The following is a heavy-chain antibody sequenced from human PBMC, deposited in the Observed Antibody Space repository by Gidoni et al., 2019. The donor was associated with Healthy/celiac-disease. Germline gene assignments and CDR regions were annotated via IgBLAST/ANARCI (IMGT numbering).Heavy chain of an antibody. Sequence: QVQLVQSGAEVKKPGASVKVSCKASGSTFTSYYMHWGRQAPGQGLEWMGIINPRGGSTSYAQKFQGRVTMTRDPSTSTVYMELSSLRSEDTAVYYCARDGSYCGGDCYRFRNWVDPWGQGTLVTVSS. J-gene: IGHJ5*02. CDR2: INPRGGST. CDR1: GSTFTSYY. D-gene: IGHD2-21*01. CDR3: ARDGSYCGGDCYRFRNWVDP. V-gene: IGHV1-46*01.